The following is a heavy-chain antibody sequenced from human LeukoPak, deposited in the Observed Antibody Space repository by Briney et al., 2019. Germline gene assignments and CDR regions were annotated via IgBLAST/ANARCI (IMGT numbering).Heavy chain of an antibody. CDR3: ARGGVASCYAY. V-gene: IGHV1-18*01. CDR2: ISVYNGNT. Sequence: GASVKVSCKASGYTFTNYVISWVRQAPGQGLEWMGWISVYNGNTNYAQKFQGRVTMTRDTSISTAYMELSRLRSDDTAVYYCARGGVASCYAYWGQGTLVTVSS. J-gene: IGHJ4*02. CDR1: GYTFTNYV. D-gene: IGHD2-2*01.